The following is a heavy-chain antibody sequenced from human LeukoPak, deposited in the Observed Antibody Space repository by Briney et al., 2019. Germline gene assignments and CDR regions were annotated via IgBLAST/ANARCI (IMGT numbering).Heavy chain of an antibody. V-gene: IGHV4-39*01. D-gene: IGHD3-16*01. CDR1: GASTDSDNFY. Sequence: PSETLSLTCTVSGASTDSDNFYWGWIRQPPGKGLEWIGGVYYSGSAYYSPSLKSRVTISVDTSTTQFSLKMRSVTAADTAVYYCARHAGTMISVGGDPYYFDSWGQGTLVTVSA. CDR2: VYYSGSA. CDR3: ARHAGTMISVGGDPYYFDS. J-gene: IGHJ4*02.